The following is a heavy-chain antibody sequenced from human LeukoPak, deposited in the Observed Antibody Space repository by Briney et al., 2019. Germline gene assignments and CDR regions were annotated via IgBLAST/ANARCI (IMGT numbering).Heavy chain of an antibody. CDR1: GFTFSSYW. V-gene: IGHV3-7*03. CDR2: IKTNGSEK. D-gene: IGHD3-9*01. CDR3: ARDYTGYFP. J-gene: IGHJ5*02. Sequence: GGSLRLSCEASGFTFSSYWMSWVRQAPGKGLEWVANIKTNGSEKYYVDSVKGRFTISRDNAKNSLYLQMNSLRAEDTAVYYCARDYTGYFPWGQGTLVIVSS.